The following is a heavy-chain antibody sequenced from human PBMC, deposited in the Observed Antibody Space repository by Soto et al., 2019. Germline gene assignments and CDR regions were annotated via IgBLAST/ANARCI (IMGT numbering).Heavy chain of an antibody. D-gene: IGHD3-10*01. Sequence: QVQLVESGGGVVQPGRSLRLSCAASGFTFSSYGMHWVRQAPGKGLEWVAVIWYDGSNKYYADSVKGRFTISRDISKNTLFLQMNSLRAEDTGVYYCAREHFGEPLRLEYWGQGTLVTVSS. J-gene: IGHJ4*02. CDR1: GFTFSSYG. V-gene: IGHV3-33*01. CDR2: IWYDGSNK. CDR3: AREHFGEPLRLEY.